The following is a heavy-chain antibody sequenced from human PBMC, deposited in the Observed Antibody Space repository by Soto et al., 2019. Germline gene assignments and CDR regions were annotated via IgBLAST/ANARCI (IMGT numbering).Heavy chain of an antibody. Sequence: QLQLQESGPGLVKPSETLSLTCTVSGDSISSSSYYWGWIRQPPGKGLEWIGSIYYSVSTYYNPSLKSRVTISVDTSKNQFSLKLNSVTAADTAVYYCARPPTANLDALEIWGQGTMVTVSS. CDR3: ARPPTANLDALEI. CDR1: GDSISSSSYY. V-gene: IGHV4-39*01. D-gene: IGHD7-27*01. J-gene: IGHJ3*02. CDR2: IYYSVST.